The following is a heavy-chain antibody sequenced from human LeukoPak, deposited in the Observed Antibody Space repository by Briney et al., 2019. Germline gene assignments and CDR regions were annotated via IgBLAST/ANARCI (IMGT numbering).Heavy chain of an antibody. CDR2: MRYDGRKG. J-gene: IGHJ4*02. V-gene: IGHV3-30*02. Sequence: GGTLRLSCAASGFTFSSYGMQWVRQAPGKGLEWMAFMRYDGRKGYYGDSVKGRFTISRDNSKDTLYLEMNSVRAEDTAVYYCAKSEGFDYWGQGTLVTVSS. CDR1: GFTFSSYG. CDR3: AKSEGFDY.